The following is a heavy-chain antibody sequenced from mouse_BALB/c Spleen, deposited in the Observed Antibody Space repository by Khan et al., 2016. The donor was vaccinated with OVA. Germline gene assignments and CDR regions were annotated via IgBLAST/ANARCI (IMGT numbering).Heavy chain of an antibody. CDR3: ARDYWFTY. CDR1: GFTFSNYA. Sequence: EVELVESGGGLVKPGGSLKFSCAASGFTFSNYAMSWVRQTPEKRLEWVASISSGGSTYYPDSVKGRFTISRANARNILYLQMSSLRSEYTAMYYCARDYWFTYWGQGTLVTVSA. J-gene: IGHJ3*01. V-gene: IGHV5-6-5*01. CDR2: ISSGGST.